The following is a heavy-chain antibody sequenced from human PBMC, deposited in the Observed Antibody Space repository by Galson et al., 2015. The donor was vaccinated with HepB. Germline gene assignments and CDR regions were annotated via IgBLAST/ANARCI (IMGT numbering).Heavy chain of an antibody. CDR2: IIPIFGTA. V-gene: IGHV1-69*13. J-gene: IGHJ6*02. Sequence: SVKVSCKASGGTFSSYAISWVRQAPGQGLEWMGGIIPIFGTANYAQKFQGRVTITADESTSTAYMELSSLRSEDTAVYYCASNQGGCGGDCYPHYYYYGMDVWGQGTTVTVSS. CDR3: ASNQGGCGGDCYPHYYYYGMDV. CDR1: GGTFSSYA. D-gene: IGHD2-21*02.